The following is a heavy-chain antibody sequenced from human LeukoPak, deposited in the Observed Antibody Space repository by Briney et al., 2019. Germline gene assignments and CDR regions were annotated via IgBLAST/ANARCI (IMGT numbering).Heavy chain of an antibody. D-gene: IGHD6-19*01. Sequence: GGSLRLSCAASGFTVSGSYMSWVRQAPGKGLEWVSVIYSTGLTYYADSVKGRFTISRDNFKNTLFLQMDSLRAEDTALYYCARGLGQWPHLDYWGQGTLATVSS. CDR3: ARGLGQWPHLDY. V-gene: IGHV3-53*01. CDR1: GFTVSGSY. J-gene: IGHJ4*02. CDR2: IYSTGLT.